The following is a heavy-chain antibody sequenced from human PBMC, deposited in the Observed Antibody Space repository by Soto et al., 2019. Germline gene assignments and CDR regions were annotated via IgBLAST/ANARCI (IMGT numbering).Heavy chain of an antibody. V-gene: IGHV4-59*08. Sequence: QVQLQESGPGLVKPTETLPLTCTVSGGSISSYYWTWIRQPPGKGLEWIGFIYNSGSTHYNPSLKSRVTISLDTSKNQFSLNLRSVTAADTAVYYCASMGYHYGSGSYPLDYWGQGTLVTVSS. D-gene: IGHD3-10*01. J-gene: IGHJ4*02. CDR1: GGSISSYY. CDR3: ASMGYHYGSGSYPLDY. CDR2: IYNSGST.